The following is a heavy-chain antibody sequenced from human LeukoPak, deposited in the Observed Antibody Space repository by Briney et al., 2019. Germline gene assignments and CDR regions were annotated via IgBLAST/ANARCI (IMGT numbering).Heavy chain of an antibody. CDR3: ASSYDSSGSSVGYFDY. CDR1: GGSISSYY. Sequence: SETLSLTCTVSGGSISSYYWSWIRQPPGKGLEWIGYIYYSGSTNYNPSLKSRVTISVDTSKNQFSLKLSSVTAADTAVYYCASSYDSSGSSVGYFDYSGQGTLVTVSS. J-gene: IGHJ4*02. V-gene: IGHV4-59*01. D-gene: IGHD3-22*01. CDR2: IYYSGST.